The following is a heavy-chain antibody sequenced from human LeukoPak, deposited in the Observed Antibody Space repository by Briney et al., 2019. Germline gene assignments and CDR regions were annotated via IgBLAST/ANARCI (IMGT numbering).Heavy chain of an antibody. Sequence: SGGSLRLSCAASGFTFSSYGMHWARQAPGKGLEGVAVIWYDGSNKHYADSVKGRFTISRDISKNTLYLQMNSLRAEDTAVYYCARGDAYNYDYFDYWGQGTLVSVSS. D-gene: IGHD5-24*01. CDR1: GFTFSSYG. V-gene: IGHV3-33*01. CDR2: IWYDGSNK. CDR3: ARGDAYNYDYFDY. J-gene: IGHJ4*02.